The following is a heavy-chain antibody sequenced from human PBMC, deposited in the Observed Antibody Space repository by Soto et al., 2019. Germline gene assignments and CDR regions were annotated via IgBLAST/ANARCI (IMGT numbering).Heavy chain of an antibody. CDR3: ARGVSAGVDY. CDR2: MHPSTGRT. Sequence: QVQLVQSGAEVREPGASVKVSCKASGYSFTSLDINWVRQTAGQGLEWMGWMHPSTGRTGYAQKFQGRVTMTRDTSINAAYMELTTLTSVDTAFYYCARGVSAGVDYWGQGTLVTVSS. D-gene: IGHD1-26*01. V-gene: IGHV1-8*01. J-gene: IGHJ4*02. CDR1: GYSFTSLD.